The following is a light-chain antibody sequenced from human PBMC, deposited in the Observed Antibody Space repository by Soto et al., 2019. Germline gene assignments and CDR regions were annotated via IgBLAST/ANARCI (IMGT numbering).Light chain of an antibody. J-gene: IGKJ1*01. CDR1: QSISSY. V-gene: IGKV1-39*01. CDR3: QQSYTTPRT. Sequence: DIEMTQSPSSLSASVGDRVTITCRASQSISSYLNWYQQKPGNAPNLLIYAASTLQSGVPSRFSASGSWTEFTLTISNIQAEDFATYYSQQSYTTPRTFGQGTKVEVK. CDR2: AAS.